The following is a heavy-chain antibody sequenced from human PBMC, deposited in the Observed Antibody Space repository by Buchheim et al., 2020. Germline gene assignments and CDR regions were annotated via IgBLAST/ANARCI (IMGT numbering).Heavy chain of an antibody. Sequence: QVQLVESGGGVVQPGRSLRLSCAASGFTFSSYGMHWVRQAPGKGLEWVAVIWYDGSNKYYADSVKGRFTISRDNSKNTLYLQMNSLRAEDTAVYYCAADSSIAALGVAYFDYWGQGTL. CDR2: IWYDGSNK. V-gene: IGHV3-33*01. CDR1: GFTFSSYG. J-gene: IGHJ4*02. D-gene: IGHD6-6*01. CDR3: AADSSIAALGVAYFDY.